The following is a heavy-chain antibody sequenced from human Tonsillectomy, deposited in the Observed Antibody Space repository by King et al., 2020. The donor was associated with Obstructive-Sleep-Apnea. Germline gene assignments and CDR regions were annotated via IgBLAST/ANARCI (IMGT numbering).Heavy chain of an antibody. D-gene: IGHD4-17*01. V-gene: IGHV4-59*08. Sequence: VQLQESGPGLVKPSETLSLTCTVSGGSISSYYWSWIRQPPGKGLEWIGYIYYSGSTNYNPSLKSRVTISVDTSKNQFSLKLSSVTAADTAVYYCARLTTAGYFDYWGQGTLVTVSS. CDR3: ARLTTAGYFDY. CDR1: GGSISSYY. J-gene: IGHJ4*02. CDR2: IYYSGST.